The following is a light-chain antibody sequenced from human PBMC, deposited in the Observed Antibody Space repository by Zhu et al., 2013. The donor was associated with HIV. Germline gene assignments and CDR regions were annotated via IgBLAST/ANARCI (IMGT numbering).Light chain of an antibody. CDR3: CSYTSSTTLV. CDR1: SSDVGSYNL. J-gene: IGLJ1*01. CDR2: EVI. V-gene: IGLV2-14*02. Sequence: QSALTQPASVSGSPGQSITISCTGTSSDVGSYNLVSWYQHHPGKAPKLMIFEVIKRPSGVSNRFSGSKSGNTASLTISGLQAEDEADYYCCSYTSSTTLVFGTGTKVT.